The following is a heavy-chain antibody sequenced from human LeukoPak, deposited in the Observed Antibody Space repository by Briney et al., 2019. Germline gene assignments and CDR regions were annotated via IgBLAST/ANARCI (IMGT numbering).Heavy chain of an antibody. CDR1: GFTFSSYW. J-gene: IGHJ6*02. CDR3: ARGDFDYDILTGSGCMDV. V-gene: IGHV3-7*01. Sequence: PGGSLRLSCAASGFTFSSYWMSWVRQAPGKGLEWVANIKQDGSEKYYVDSVKGRFTISRDNAKNSLYLQMNSLRAEDTAVYYCARGDFDYDILTGSGCMDVWGQGTTVTVSS. D-gene: IGHD3-9*01. CDR2: IKQDGSEK.